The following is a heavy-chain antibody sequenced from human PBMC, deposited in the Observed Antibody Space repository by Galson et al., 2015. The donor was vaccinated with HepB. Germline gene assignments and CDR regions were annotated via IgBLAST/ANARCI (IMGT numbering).Heavy chain of an antibody. D-gene: IGHD3-16*01. CDR2: IYWDDDK. J-gene: IGHJ1*01. Sequence: PALVKPTQTLTLTCTFSGFSLNTSGVGVGWIRQPPGKALEWLALIYWDDDKRYTPSLKSRLTITKDTSNNQVVLTMTNMDPVDAATYYCIHRRRTWGVRAEYFHFWGQGTLVTVSS. CDR1: GFSLNTSGVG. CDR3: IHRRRTWGVRAEYFHF. V-gene: IGHV2-5*02.